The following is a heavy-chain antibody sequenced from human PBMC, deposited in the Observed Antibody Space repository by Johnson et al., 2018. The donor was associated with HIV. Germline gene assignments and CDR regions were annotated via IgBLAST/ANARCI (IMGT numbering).Heavy chain of an antibody. J-gene: IGHJ3*02. Sequence: QVQLVESGGGVVQPGRSLRLSCAASGFTFSSYAMHWVRQAPGKGLEWVAVTSYDGSNKYYADSVKGRFTISRDNSKNTLYLQMNSLRAEDTAVYYCARGAVSGYVSVDAFHIWGQGTLVTVSS. CDR3: ARGAVSGYVSVDAFHI. CDR2: TSYDGSNK. CDR1: GFTFSSYA. D-gene: IGHD5-12*01. V-gene: IGHV3-30-3*01.